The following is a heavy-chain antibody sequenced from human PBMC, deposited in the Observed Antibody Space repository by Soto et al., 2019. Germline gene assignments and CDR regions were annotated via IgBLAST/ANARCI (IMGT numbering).Heavy chain of an antibody. Sequence: PGGSLRLSCAGSVYIFGSYAMHWVRQAPGKGLEWVAVIWYDGSNKYYADSVKGRFTISRDNSKNTVYLQMNSLKEEDTAVYYCARGTNSAAATFDPWGQGTLVTVSS. J-gene: IGHJ5*02. CDR1: VYIFGSYA. D-gene: IGHD6-13*01. CDR3: ARGTNSAAATFDP. CDR2: IWYDGSNK. V-gene: IGHV3-33*01.